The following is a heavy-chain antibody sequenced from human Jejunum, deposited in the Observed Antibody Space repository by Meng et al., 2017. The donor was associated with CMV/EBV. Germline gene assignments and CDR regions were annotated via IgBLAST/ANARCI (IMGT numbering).Heavy chain of an antibody. D-gene: IGHD2-8*01. CDR3: ARDRYCTNGVCYTHFDS. J-gene: IGHJ4*02. CDR1: GFTFDDYY. CDR2: VSSVSSYT. V-gene: IGHV3-11*06. Sequence: HLVEAGGSVDQPVGSLSLACAASGFTFDDYYLNWIRQAPGKGLEWVSSVSSVSSYTNYADSVKGRFTISRDNAKNSLYLQMNSLRAEDTAVYYCARDRYCTNGVCYTHFDSWGQGTLVTVSS.